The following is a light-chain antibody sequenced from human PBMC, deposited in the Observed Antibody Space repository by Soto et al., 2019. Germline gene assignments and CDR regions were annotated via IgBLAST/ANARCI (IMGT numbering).Light chain of an antibody. CDR3: QQYGRSPGLLT. Sequence: ELVLTQSPGTLSLSPGERVTLSCRASQSVTSTYLAWYQQKPGQAPRLLIYDAYTRATGIPDRFSGSGSGTDFTLTISRLEPEDFAVYYCQQYGRSPGLLTFGPGTKVDIK. CDR1: QSVTSTY. CDR2: DAY. V-gene: IGKV3-20*01. J-gene: IGKJ3*01.